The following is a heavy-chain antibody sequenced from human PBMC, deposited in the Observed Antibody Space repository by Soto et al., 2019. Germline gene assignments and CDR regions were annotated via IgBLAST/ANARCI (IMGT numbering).Heavy chain of an antibody. CDR2: IYYSGST. D-gene: IGHD6-13*01. Sequence: PSETLSLTCTVSGGSISSGDYYWSWIRQPPGKGLEWIGYIYYSGSTYYNPSLKSRVTISVDTSKNQFSLKLSSVTAADTAVYYCAGGAYSSSWYWFDPWRQGTLVTVSS. CDR3: AGGAYSSSWYWFDP. J-gene: IGHJ5*02. V-gene: IGHV4-30-4*01. CDR1: GGSISSGDYY.